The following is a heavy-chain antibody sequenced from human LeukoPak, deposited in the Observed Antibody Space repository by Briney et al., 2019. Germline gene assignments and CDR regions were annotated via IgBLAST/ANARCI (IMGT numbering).Heavy chain of an antibody. Sequence: GGSLRLSCAASGFAFSNYWMSWVRQAPGKGLEWVANIKQDGSEKFYVDSVKGRFTISRDNAKNSLYLQMNSLRADNTAVYFCARDRWGYSYGGDWGQGTLVTVSS. CDR2: IKQDGSEK. CDR3: ARDRWGYSYGGD. D-gene: IGHD5-18*01. CDR1: GFAFSNYW. V-gene: IGHV3-7*01. J-gene: IGHJ4*02.